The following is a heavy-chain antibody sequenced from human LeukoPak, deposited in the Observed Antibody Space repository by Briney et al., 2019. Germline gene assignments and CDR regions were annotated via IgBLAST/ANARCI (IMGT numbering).Heavy chain of an antibody. CDR1: GGSISSGGYY. D-gene: IGHD4/OR15-4a*01. Sequence: SETLSLTCTVSGGSISSGGYYWSWIRQHPGKGLEWIGYIYYSGSTYYNPSLKSRVTISVDTSKNQFSLKLSSVTAADTAVYYCARASRVDYRPAFDIWGQGTMVTVSS. V-gene: IGHV4-31*03. J-gene: IGHJ3*02. CDR3: ARASRVDYRPAFDI. CDR2: IYYSGST.